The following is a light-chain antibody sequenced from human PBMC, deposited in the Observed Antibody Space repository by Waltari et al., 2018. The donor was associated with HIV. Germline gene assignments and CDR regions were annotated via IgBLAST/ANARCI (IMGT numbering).Light chain of an antibody. J-gene: IGKJ1*01. V-gene: IGKV1-8*01. Sequence: AIRMTQSPSSFSASTGDRVPITCRASQGISSYFTWYQQKPGKAPKLLIYAASTLQSGVPSRFSGSGSGTDFTLTISCLQSEDFATYYCQQYYSYPRTFGQGTKVEIK. CDR2: AAS. CDR3: QQYYSYPRT. CDR1: QGISSY.